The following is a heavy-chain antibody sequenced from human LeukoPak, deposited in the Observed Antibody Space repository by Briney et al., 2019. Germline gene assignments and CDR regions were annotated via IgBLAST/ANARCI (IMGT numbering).Heavy chain of an antibody. J-gene: IGHJ4*02. CDR3: ARIVIAVAGTRDVVDY. CDR2: INHSGST. D-gene: IGHD6-19*01. CDR1: GGSFSGYY. V-gene: IGHV4-34*01. Sequence: PSETLSLTCAVYGGSFSGYYWSWIRQPPGKGLEWIGEINHSGSTNYNPSLKSRVTISVDTSKNQFSLKLGSVTAADTAVYYCARIVIAVAGTRDVVDYWGQGTLVTVSS.